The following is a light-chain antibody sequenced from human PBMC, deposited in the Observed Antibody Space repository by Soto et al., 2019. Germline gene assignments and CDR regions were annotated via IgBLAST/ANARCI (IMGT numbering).Light chain of an antibody. V-gene: IGLV2-14*01. J-gene: IGLJ1*01. CDR3: SSYTSSSTRV. Sequence: QSVLTQPASVSGSPGQSITISCTGTSSDVGGYNSVSWYQQHPGKAPKLVIYEVTNRPSGISNRFSGSKSGNTASLTISGLQAEDEADYYCSSYTSSSTRVFGTGTRSPP. CDR1: SSDVGGYNS. CDR2: EVT.